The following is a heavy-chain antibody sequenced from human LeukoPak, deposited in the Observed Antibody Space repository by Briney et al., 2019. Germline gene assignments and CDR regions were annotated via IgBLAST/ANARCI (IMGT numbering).Heavy chain of an antibody. CDR2: IYYSGST. J-gene: IGHJ4*02. D-gene: IGHD6-19*01. CDR3: ARVTSQWLDYYFDY. CDR1: GGSFSGYY. Sequence: SETLSLTCAVYGGSFSGYYWSWIRQHPGKGLEWIGYIYYSGSTYYNPSLKSRVTISVDTSKNQFSLKLSSVTAADTAVYYCARVTSQWLDYYFDYWGQGTLVTVSS. V-gene: IGHV4-31*11.